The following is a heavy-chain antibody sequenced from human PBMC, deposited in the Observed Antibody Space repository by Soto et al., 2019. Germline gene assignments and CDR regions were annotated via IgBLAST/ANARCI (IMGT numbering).Heavy chain of an antibody. D-gene: IGHD6-6*01. CDR2: IWYDGSNK. Sequence: GGSLRLSCAASGFTFSSYGMHWVRQAPGKGLEWVAVIWYDGSNKYYADSVKGRFTISRDNSKNTLYLQMNSLRAEDTAVYYCARGKIEYSSSADAFDIWGQGTMVTVSS. CDR1: GFTFSSYG. J-gene: IGHJ3*02. V-gene: IGHV3-33*01. CDR3: ARGKIEYSSSADAFDI.